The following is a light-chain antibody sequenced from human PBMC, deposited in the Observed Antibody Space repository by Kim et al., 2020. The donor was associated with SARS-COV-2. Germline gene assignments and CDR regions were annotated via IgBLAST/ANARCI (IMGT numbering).Light chain of an antibody. CDR3: QAWDSSTLWV. CDR1: KLGDKY. V-gene: IGLV3-1*01. CDR2: QDT. Sequence: PRQTASITCAGDKLGDKYACWYQQQPGQSPVLVIYQDTKRPSGIPERFSGSNSGNTATLTISGTQAMDEADYYCQAWDSSTLWVFGGGTQLTVL. J-gene: IGLJ3*02.